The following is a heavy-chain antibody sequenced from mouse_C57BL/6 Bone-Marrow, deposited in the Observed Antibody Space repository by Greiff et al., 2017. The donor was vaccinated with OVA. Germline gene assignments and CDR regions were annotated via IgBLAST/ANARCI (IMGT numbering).Heavy chain of an antibody. Sequence: QVQLQQPGAELVMPGASVKLSCKASGYTFTSYWMHWVKQRPGQGLEWIGEIDPSDSYTNYNQKFKGKSTLTVDKSSSTAYMQLTSLTSEDSAVYYCAGNYYAYFDYWGQGTTLTVSS. CDR2: IDPSDSYT. D-gene: IGHD2-1*01. CDR1: GYTFTSYW. J-gene: IGHJ2*01. CDR3: AGNYYAYFDY. V-gene: IGHV1-69*01.